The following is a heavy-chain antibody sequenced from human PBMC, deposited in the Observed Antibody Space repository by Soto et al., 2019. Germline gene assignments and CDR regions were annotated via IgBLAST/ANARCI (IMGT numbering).Heavy chain of an antibody. CDR1: GFSLSTSGMC. D-gene: IGHD3-22*01. CDR3: ARIRQVYYYDSSGYYAEYYFDY. CDR2: IDWDDDK. J-gene: IGHJ4*02. V-gene: IGHV2-70*01. Sequence: SGPTLVNPTQTLTLTCTFSGFSLSTSGMCVSWIRQPPGKALEWLALIDWDDDKYYSTSLKTRLTISKDTSKNQVVLTMTNMDPVDTATYYCARIRQVYYYDSSGYYAEYYFDYWGQGTLVTVSS.